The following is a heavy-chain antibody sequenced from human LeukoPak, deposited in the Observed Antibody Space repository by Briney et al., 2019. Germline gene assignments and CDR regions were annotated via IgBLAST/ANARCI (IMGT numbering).Heavy chain of an antibody. J-gene: IGHJ4*02. V-gene: IGHV3-74*01. Sequence: GGSLRLSCAASGFTFSSYGMHWVRQAPGKGLVWVSRINRDGSGTSYAASVKGRFTISRDNAKNTLYLQMNSLRAEDTAVYYCARVVSGWYASDYWGQGSLVSVSS. D-gene: IGHD6-19*01. CDR2: INRDGSGT. CDR1: GFTFSSYG. CDR3: ARVVSGWYASDY.